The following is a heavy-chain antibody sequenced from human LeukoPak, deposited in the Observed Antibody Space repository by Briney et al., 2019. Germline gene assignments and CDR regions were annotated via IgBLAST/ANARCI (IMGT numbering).Heavy chain of an antibody. CDR3: AKGIGAYYGSGSYIDY. J-gene: IGHJ4*02. Sequence: GGSLRLSCAASGFTFSSYGMHWVRQAPGKGLEWVAVRSYDGSNKYYADSVKGRFTISRDNSKNTLYLQMNSLRAEDTAVYYCAKGIGAYYGSGSYIDYWGQGTLVTVSS. CDR2: RSYDGSNK. V-gene: IGHV3-30*18. CDR1: GFTFSSYG. D-gene: IGHD3-10*01.